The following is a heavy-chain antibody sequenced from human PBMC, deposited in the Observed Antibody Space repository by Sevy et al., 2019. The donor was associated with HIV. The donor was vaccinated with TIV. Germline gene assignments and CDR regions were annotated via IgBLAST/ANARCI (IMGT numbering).Heavy chain of an antibody. D-gene: IGHD5-18*01. J-gene: IGHJ4*02. V-gene: IGHV3-15*01. CDR1: GFTFSNAW. CDR2: IKSKTDGGTT. Sequence: GGPLRLSCAASGFTFSNAWMSWVRQAPGKGLEWVGRIKSKTDGGTTDYAAPVKGRFTISRDDSKNTLYLQMNSLKTEDTAVYYCTTEDHTAMVTGAFDYWGQGTLVTVSS. CDR3: TTEDHTAMVTGAFDY.